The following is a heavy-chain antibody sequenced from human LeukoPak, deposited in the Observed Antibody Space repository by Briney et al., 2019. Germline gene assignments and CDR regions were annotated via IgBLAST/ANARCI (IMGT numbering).Heavy chain of an antibody. CDR3: AKAGGGDYVWGSSRYYFDY. V-gene: IGHV3-30*02. J-gene: IGHJ4*02. D-gene: IGHD3-16*01. CDR1: GFTFSSHD. Sequence: GGSLRLSCAASGFTFSSHDMHWIRQTPGKGLEWVAFIRYDGGHKYYADSVKGRFTISRDNSKNTLYLQMNSLRAEDTAVYYCAKAGGGDYVWGSSRYYFDYWGQGTLVTVSS. CDR2: IRYDGGHK.